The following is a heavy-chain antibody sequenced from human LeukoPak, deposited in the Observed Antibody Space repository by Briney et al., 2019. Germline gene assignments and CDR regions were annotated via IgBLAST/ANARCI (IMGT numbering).Heavy chain of an antibody. CDR3: VRNSGELGD. V-gene: IGHV3-53*01. Sequence: PGGSLRLSCAASGFTVSNNYMSWVRRAAGKGLEWVALIYSAGGTYYADSVKGRFTIPRDNSKNTLHLQMNSLRAEDTAVYYCVRNSGELGDWGQGTLVTVSS. CDR2: IYSAGGT. CDR1: GFTVSNNY. J-gene: IGHJ4*02. D-gene: IGHD2-21*01.